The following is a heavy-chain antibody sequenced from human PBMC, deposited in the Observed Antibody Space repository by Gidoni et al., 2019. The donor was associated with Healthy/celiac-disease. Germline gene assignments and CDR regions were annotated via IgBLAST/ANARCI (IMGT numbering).Heavy chain of an antibody. CDR3: ARDLIQRGECSSTSCYTGGFDP. J-gene: IGHJ5*02. CDR2: ISYDGSNK. CDR1: GFPFSSYA. Sequence: QVQLVESGGGVVQPGRSLRLSCAASGFPFSSYAMHWVRQAPGKGLEWVAVISYDGSNKYYADSVKGRFTISRDNSKNTLYLQMNSLRAEDTAVYYCARDLIQRGECSSTSCYTGGFDPWGQGTLVTVSS. D-gene: IGHD2-2*02. V-gene: IGHV3-30-3*01.